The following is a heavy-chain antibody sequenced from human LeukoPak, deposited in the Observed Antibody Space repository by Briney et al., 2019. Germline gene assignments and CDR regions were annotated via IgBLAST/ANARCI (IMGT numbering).Heavy chain of an antibody. D-gene: IGHD6-19*01. V-gene: IGHV1-2*02. J-gene: IGHJ4*02. CDR1: GYTFTGYY. CDR2: INPNSGGT. Sequence: ASVKVSCKASGYTFTGYYVHWVRQAPGQGLEWMGWINPNSGGTNYAQKFQGRVTMTRDTSISTAYMELSRLRSDDTAVYYCASTESSGWWYFDYWGQGTLVTVSS. CDR3: ASTESSGWWYFDY.